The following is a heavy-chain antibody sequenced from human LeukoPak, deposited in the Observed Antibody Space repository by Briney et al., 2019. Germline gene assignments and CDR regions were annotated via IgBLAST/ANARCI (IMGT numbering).Heavy chain of an antibody. Sequence: GGSLRLSCAASGFTFSSYAMSWVRQAPGKGLEWVSAISGSGGSTYYADSVKGRFTISRDNSKNTLYLQMNSLRAEDTAVYYCAKVQVYYYDSSGYYGAFDIWGQGTMVTVSS. D-gene: IGHD3-22*01. CDR1: GFTFSSYA. CDR3: AKVQVYYYDSSGYYGAFDI. CDR2: ISGSGGST. J-gene: IGHJ3*02. V-gene: IGHV3-23*01.